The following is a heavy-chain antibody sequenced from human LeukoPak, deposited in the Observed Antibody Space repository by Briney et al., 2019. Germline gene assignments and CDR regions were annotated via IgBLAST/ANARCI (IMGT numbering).Heavy chain of an antibody. CDR2: ISYDGSNE. J-gene: IGHJ6*02. CDR1: GFTFSSYA. CDR3: AREGSYIVVVPAAIDYYYGMDV. V-gene: IGHV3-30-3*01. Sequence: GGSLTLSCAASGFTFSSYAMHWVRQAPGKGLEWVAVISYDGSNEYYADSVKGRFTISRDNSKNTLYLQMNSLRAEDTAVYYCAREGSYIVVVPAAIDYYYGMDVWGQGTTVTVSS. D-gene: IGHD2-2*01.